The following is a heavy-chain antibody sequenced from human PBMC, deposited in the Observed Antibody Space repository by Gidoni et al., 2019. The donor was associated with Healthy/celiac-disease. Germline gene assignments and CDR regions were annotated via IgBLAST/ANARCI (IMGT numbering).Heavy chain of an antibody. J-gene: IGHJ3*02. Sequence: QVQLVESGGGVVQPGRSLRLSCSASGFTFSSYAMHWVRHAPGKGLAWGAVISYDGSNKDYADSVKGRFNISRDNSKNTLYLQMNSLRAEDTAVYYCSRMQWLMHAFDIWGQGTMVTGSS. CDR2: ISYDGSNK. V-gene: IGHV3-30-3*01. D-gene: IGHD3-22*01. CDR3: SRMQWLMHAFDI. CDR1: GFTFSSYA.